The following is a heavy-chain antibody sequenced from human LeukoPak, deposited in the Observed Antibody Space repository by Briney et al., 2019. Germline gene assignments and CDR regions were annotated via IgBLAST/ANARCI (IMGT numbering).Heavy chain of an antibody. CDR3: ARHSSGYYGNTFDI. CDR1: GGSISNYY. Sequence: SETLSLTCTVSGGSISNYYWSWIRQPPGKGLEWIGYIYYSGSTKYNPSLKSRVTMSEGTSKNQFSLRLSSVTAADTAVYYCARHSSGYYGNTFDIWGQGTMVTVSS. V-gene: IGHV4-59*08. J-gene: IGHJ3*02. D-gene: IGHD3-22*01. CDR2: IYYSGST.